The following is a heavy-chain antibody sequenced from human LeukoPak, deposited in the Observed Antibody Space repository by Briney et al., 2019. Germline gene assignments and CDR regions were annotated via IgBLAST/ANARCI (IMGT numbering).Heavy chain of an antibody. Sequence: PSQTLSLTCTVSGGSISSGDYYWSWIRQPPGKGLEWIGYIYYSGSTYYNPSLKSRVTISVDTPKNQFSLKLSSVTAADTAVYYCARDDYYDSSGSQSNWYFDLWGRGTLVTVSS. CDR3: ARDDYYDSSGSQSNWYFDL. J-gene: IGHJ2*01. CDR1: GGSISSGDYY. CDR2: IYYSGST. D-gene: IGHD3-22*01. V-gene: IGHV4-30-4*01.